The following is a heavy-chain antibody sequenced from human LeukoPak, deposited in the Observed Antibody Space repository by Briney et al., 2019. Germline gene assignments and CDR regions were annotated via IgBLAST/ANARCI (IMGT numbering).Heavy chain of an antibody. D-gene: IGHD6-6*01. CDR2: IYYSGST. J-gene: IGHJ3*02. V-gene: IGHV4-31*03. CDR1: GGSISSGGYY. CDR3: AGPPRRVPDAFDI. Sequence: SQTLSLTCTVSGGSISSGGYYWSWIRQHPGKGLEWIGYIYYSGSTYYNPSLKSRVTISVDTSKNQFSLKLSSVTAADTAVYYCAGPPRRVPDAFDIWGQGTMVTVSS.